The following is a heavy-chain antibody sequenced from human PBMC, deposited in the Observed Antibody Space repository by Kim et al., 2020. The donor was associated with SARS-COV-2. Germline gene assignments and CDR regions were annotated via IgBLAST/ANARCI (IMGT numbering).Heavy chain of an antibody. CDR2: ISWDGTRT. CDR1: GFTFSTSP. J-gene: IGHJ4*01. V-gene: IGHV3-23*01. CDR3: AKGVINSGFDY. D-gene: IGHD1-26*01. Sequence: GGSLRLSCAASGFTFSTSPMGWVRQAPGKGLEWVSRISWDGTRTYYADSVKGRVTMSSDKSRNTVYLHMDNLRVEDTAVYYCAKGVINSGFDYWGHGT.